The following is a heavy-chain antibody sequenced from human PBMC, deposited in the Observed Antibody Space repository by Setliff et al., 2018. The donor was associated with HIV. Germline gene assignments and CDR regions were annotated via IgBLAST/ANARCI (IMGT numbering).Heavy chain of an antibody. CDR3: ARGKVLRGNILYY. D-gene: IGHD2-8*01. Sequence: ASVKVSCKASGGTFKNLAISWVRQTTGQGLEWMGWMNPDSGNTGYAQKFQGRVTMTRNTSISTAYMDLSSLRSEDTAVYYCARGKVLRGNILYYWGQGTLVTVSS. CDR1: GGTFKNLA. CDR2: MNPDSGNT. V-gene: IGHV1-8*01. J-gene: IGHJ4*02.